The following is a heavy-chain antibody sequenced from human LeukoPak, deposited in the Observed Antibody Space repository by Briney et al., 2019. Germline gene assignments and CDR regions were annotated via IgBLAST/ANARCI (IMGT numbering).Heavy chain of an antibody. CDR2: INIDGSST. V-gene: IGHV3-74*01. CDR3: ARETAVSGGIFFDY. Sequence: GGSLRLSCAASGFTFSNYWMHWVRQTPGKGLVWASRINIDGSSTNYADSVKGRFTISRDNAKNTLYLQMITLRAEDTAVYYCARETAVSGGIFFDYWGQGTLVTVSS. J-gene: IGHJ4*02. CDR1: GFTFSNYW. D-gene: IGHD3-10*01.